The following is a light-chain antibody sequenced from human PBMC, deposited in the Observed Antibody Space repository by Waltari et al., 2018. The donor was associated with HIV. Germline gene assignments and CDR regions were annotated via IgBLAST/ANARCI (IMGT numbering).Light chain of an antibody. CDR3: QQYYVTPYT. CDR2: GAS. Sequence: DIQMPQSPSSLSASVGDSVTITCRASQGISNSVAWFQQKAGKAPNLLLFGASTLHTGVPSRFSGSGSGTDYSLTISSLQPEDFAIYYCQQYYVTPYTFGQGTKLDIK. J-gene: IGKJ2*01. V-gene: IGKV1-NL1*01. CDR1: QGISNS.